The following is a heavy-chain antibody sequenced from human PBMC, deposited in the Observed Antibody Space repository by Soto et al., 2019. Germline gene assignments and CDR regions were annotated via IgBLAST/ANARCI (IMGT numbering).Heavy chain of an antibody. J-gene: IGHJ4*02. CDR3: AKDIVTAVAGTRFDY. V-gene: IGHV3-9*01. Sequence: ESGGGLVQPGRSLRLSCAASGFTFDDYAMHWVRQAPGKGLEWVSGISWNSGSIGYADSVKGRFTISRDNAKNSLYLQMNSLRAEDTALYYCAKDIVTAVAGTRFDYWGQGTLVTVSS. CDR2: ISWNSGSI. CDR1: GFTFDDYA. D-gene: IGHD6-19*01.